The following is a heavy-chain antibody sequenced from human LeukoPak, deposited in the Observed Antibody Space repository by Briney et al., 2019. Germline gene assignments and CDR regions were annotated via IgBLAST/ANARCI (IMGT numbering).Heavy chain of an antibody. Sequence: GASVKVSCKASGYTFSSYGISWVRQAPGQGLEWMGWISAYNGNTVYAQRLQGRVTMTTDTSTNIAYMELRSLRSDDTAVYYCAGEVFWGFDPWGQGTLVTVSS. CDR2: ISAYNGNT. J-gene: IGHJ5*02. D-gene: IGHD7-27*01. CDR3: AGEVFWGFDP. CDR1: GYTFSSYG. V-gene: IGHV1-18*01.